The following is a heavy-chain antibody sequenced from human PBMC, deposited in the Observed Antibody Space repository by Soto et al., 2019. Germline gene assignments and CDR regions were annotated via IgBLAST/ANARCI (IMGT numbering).Heavy chain of an antibody. V-gene: IGHV1-18*01. D-gene: IGHD3-22*01. CDR3: SRSLSGYITHFDY. Sequence: QVQLVQSGAEVKKPGASVKVSCKASGYTFTSYGISWVRQAPGQGLEWMGWISAYNGNTNYAQKLPGRVTRTTDTSTSTAYMELRSLRSDDTVVYFCSRSLSGYITHFDYWGQGTLVSVSS. CDR2: ISAYNGNT. CDR1: GYTFTSYG. J-gene: IGHJ4*02.